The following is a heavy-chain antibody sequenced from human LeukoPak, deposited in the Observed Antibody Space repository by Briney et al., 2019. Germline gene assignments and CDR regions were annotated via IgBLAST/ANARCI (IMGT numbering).Heavy chain of an antibody. D-gene: IGHD3-22*01. CDR3: ARGNSITMIVAGTDY. Sequence: ASVKASCKASGYTFTGCYMHWVRQAPGQGLEWMGWINPNSGGTNYAQKFQGRVTMTRDTSISTAYMELSRLRSDDTAVYYCARGNSITMIVAGTDYWGQGTLVTVSS. CDR1: GYTFTGCY. CDR2: INPNSGGT. V-gene: IGHV1-2*02. J-gene: IGHJ4*02.